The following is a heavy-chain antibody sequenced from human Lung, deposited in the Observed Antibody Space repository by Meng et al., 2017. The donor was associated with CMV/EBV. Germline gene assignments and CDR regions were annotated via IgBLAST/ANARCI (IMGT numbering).Heavy chain of an antibody. D-gene: IGHD4-23*01. CDR2: IYYLGST. CDR3: ARLTLGNYGGNSGVDY. Sequence: GSISSQSYYWGWIRQSPGKGLEWIGSIYYLGSTYYNPSLESRVTISVDTSKNQFSLRLNSVTATDTAVYYCARLTLGNYGGNSGVDYWGQGTLVTVSS. J-gene: IGHJ4*02. V-gene: IGHV4-39*01. CDR1: GSISSQSYY.